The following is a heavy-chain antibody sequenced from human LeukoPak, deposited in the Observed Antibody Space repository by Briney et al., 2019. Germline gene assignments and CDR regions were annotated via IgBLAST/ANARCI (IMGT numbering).Heavy chain of an antibody. D-gene: IGHD4-17*01. CDR2: INHSGST. CDR3: AGPNYGGNSDAFDI. V-gene: IGHV4-34*01. J-gene: IGHJ3*02. Sequence: SETLSLTCAVYGGSFSGYYWSWIRQPSGKGLEWIGEINHSGSTNYNPSLKSRVTISVDTSKNQFSLKLSSVTAADTAVYYCAGPNYGGNSDAFDIWGQGTMVTVSS. CDR1: GGSFSGYY.